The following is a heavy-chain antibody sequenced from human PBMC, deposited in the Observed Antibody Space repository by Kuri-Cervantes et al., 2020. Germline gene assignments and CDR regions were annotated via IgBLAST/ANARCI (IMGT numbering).Heavy chain of an antibody. CDR3: AKEGGNYGDYGLSDYYGMDV. CDR1: GGTFSSYA. J-gene: IGHJ6*02. CDR2: IIPIFGTA. V-gene: IGHV1-69*13. D-gene: IGHD4-17*01. Sequence: SVKVSCKASGGTFSSYAISWVRQAPGQGLEWMGGIIPIFGTANYAQKFQGRVTITADESTSTAYMELSSLRSEDTAVYYCAKEGGNYGDYGLSDYYGMDVWGQGTTVTVSS.